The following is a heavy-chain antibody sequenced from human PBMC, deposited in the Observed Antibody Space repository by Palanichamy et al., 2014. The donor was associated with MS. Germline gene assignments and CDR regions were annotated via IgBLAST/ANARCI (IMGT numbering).Heavy chain of an antibody. Sequence: EVQLVESGGGLVKPGGSLKLSCAASGFTFSTYTMNWVRQAPGKGLEWVSSISSSSSYIYYAGSVKGRFTISRDNAKNSLNLQMNSLRAEDTAVYYCARLNSDFWTTYYRNFDYWGQGTLVTVSS. CDR3: ARLNSDFWTTYYRNFDY. D-gene: IGHD3/OR15-3a*01. CDR1: GFTFSTYT. J-gene: IGHJ4*02. CDR2: ISSSSSYI. V-gene: IGHV3-21*01.